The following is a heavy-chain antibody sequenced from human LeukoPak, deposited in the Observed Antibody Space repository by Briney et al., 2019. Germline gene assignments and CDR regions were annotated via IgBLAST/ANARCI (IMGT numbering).Heavy chain of an antibody. J-gene: IGHJ3*01. CDR2: LHYSGSS. CDR1: GVSISNYY. Sequence: SETLSLTCSVSGVSISNYYWSWIRQSPGRELEWIGHLHYSGSSSYNPSFRSRVTTSVDMSKNQFSLRLTSVTAADTAVYYCARNRPIMGITDAFDVWGQGTMVTVSS. CDR3: ARNRPIMGITDAFDV. D-gene: IGHD1-26*01. V-gene: IGHV4-59*01.